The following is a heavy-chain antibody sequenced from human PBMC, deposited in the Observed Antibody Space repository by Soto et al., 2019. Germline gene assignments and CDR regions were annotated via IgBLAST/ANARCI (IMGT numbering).Heavy chain of an antibody. D-gene: IGHD1-7*01. CDR1: GGSILNGGHY. J-gene: IGHJ4*02. CDR3: ARGVERNWNYGTFDY. CDR2: IFFSGNT. V-gene: IGHV4-31*03. Sequence: PSETLSLTCIVSGGSILNGGHYWTWIRQHPGKGLEWIGRIFFSGNTHYNPALKSRLTFSLDTAKNQFSLKLTSVTAADTAIYYCARGVERNWNYGTFDYWGQGTLVTVSS.